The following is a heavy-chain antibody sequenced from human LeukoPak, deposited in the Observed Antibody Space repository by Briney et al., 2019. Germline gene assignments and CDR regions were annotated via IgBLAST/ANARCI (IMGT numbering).Heavy chain of an antibody. CDR1: GFTFSSYW. CDR2: INSDGSIT. Sequence: PGGSLRLSCAASGFTFSSYWMHWVRQAPGKGLVWVSRINSDGSITTYADSVRGRFTISRDNSKNSLYLQMNSLTTEDTALYYCAKDSGYTSGWYEYFQHWGQGTLVTVSS. CDR3: AKDSGYTSGWYEYFQH. D-gene: IGHD6-19*01. V-gene: IGHV3-74*01. J-gene: IGHJ1*01.